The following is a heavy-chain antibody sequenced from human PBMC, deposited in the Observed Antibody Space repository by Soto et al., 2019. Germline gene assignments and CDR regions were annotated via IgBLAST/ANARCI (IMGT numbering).Heavy chain of an antibody. D-gene: IGHD3-3*01. J-gene: IGHJ4*02. CDR2: ISSSGSTI. CDR1: GFTFSSYE. V-gene: IGHV3-48*03. Sequence: GGSLRLSCAASGFTFSSYEMNWVRQAPGKGLEWVSYISSSGSTIYYADSVKGRFTISRDNAKNSLYLQMNSLRAEDTAVYYCARGSYDFWSGDFDYWGQGTLVTSPQ. CDR3: ARGSYDFWSGDFDY.